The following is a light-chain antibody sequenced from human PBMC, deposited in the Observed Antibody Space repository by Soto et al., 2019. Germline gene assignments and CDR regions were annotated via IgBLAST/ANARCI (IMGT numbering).Light chain of an antibody. V-gene: IGLV2-23*01. CDR1: SSDVGSYNL. J-gene: IGLJ2*01. Sequence: QSALTQPASVSGSPGQSITISCTGTSSDVGSYNLVSWYQQHPGKAPKLMIYEGSKRPSGVSNRFSGSKSGNTASLTISGLQAEVEADYYCCSYAGSSTLEVFGGGTKLTVL. CDR2: EGS. CDR3: CSYAGSSTLEV.